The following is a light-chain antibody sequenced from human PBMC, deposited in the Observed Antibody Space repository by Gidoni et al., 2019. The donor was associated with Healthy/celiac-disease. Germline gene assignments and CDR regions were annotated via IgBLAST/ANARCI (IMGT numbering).Light chain of an antibody. V-gene: IGKV3-20*01. J-gene: IGKJ2*01. CDR2: GAS. CDR1: QSVSSSY. CDR3: QQYGSSPYT. Sequence: EIVLTQAPGTLSLSPGERATLSCRASQSVSSSYLAWYQQKPGPAPSLLIYGASSRATGIPDRFSGSGSGTAFSLTISILEPEDFAVYYCQQYGSSPYTFGQGTKLEIK.